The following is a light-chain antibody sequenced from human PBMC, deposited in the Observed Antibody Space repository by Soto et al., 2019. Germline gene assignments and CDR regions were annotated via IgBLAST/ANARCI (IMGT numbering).Light chain of an antibody. Sequence: DIQMTQSPPSLSASVGDRVTITCRASQGISNSLAWYQQKPGKVPKLLIYAASTLQSGVPSRFSGSGSGTDSTLTISSLQPEDVVTYYCQKYDSAPTFGPGIKVDIK. CDR3: QKYDSAPT. CDR1: QGISNS. J-gene: IGKJ3*01. CDR2: AAS. V-gene: IGKV1-27*01.